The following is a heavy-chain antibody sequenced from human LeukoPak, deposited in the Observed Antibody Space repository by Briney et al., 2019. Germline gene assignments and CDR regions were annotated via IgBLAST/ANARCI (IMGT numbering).Heavy chain of an antibody. Sequence: ASVKASCKASGYTFTSCGICWVRQAPGQGPEWMGWVSAYNGNTNYAQKFQGRVTMTTDTSTSTAYMELRSLRSDDTAVYYCARDAPQWRNAFDFWGRGTMVTVS. CDR2: VSAYNGNT. V-gene: IGHV1-18*01. J-gene: IGHJ3*01. CDR1: GYTFTSCG. CDR3: ARDAPQWRNAFDF. D-gene: IGHD6-19*01.